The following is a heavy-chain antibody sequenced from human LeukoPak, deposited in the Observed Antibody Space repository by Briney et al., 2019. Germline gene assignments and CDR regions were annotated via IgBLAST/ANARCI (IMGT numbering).Heavy chain of an antibody. J-gene: IGHJ6*02. CDR3: ARHWRRELWFGESIRETRDV. CDR2: IYYSGST. V-gene: IGHV4-39*01. Sequence: PSETLSLTCTVSGGSISSSSYYWGWIRQPPGKGLEWIGSIYYSGSTYYNPSLKSRVTISVDTSKNQFSLKLSSVTAADTAVYYCARHWRRELWFGESIRETRDVWGQGTTVTVSS. D-gene: IGHD3-10*01. CDR1: GGSISSSSYY.